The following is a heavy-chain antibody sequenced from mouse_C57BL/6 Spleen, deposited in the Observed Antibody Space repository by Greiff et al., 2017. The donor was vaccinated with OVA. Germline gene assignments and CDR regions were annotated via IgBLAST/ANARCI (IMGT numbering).Heavy chain of an antibody. Sequence: QVQLQQSGAELVRPGTSVKLSCKASGYTFTSYWMHWVKQRPGQGLEWIGVIDPSDSYTNYNQKFKGKATLTVDTSSSTAYMQLSSLTSEDSAVYYCARWGVTTGTFAYWGQGTLVTVSA. CDR3: ARWGVTTGTFAY. V-gene: IGHV1-59*01. CDR2: IDPSDSYT. J-gene: IGHJ3*01. CDR1: GYTFTSYW. D-gene: IGHD2-2*01.